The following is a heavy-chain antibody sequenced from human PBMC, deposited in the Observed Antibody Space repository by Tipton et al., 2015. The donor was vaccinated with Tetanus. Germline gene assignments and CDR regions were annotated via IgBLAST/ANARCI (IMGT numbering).Heavy chain of an antibody. V-gene: IGHV4-59*11. CDR1: GGSISNHY. Sequence: TLSLTCTVSGGSISNHYWSWIRQPPGKGLEWIGYLYDNGRTKYNPSLNSRVTISVDTPKKQLSLKLTSVTAADTAVYYCARERSGFNVGHLDVWGPGILVIVSS. CDR2: LYDNGRT. J-gene: IGHJ4*02. D-gene: IGHD3-3*01. CDR3: ARERSGFNVGHLDV.